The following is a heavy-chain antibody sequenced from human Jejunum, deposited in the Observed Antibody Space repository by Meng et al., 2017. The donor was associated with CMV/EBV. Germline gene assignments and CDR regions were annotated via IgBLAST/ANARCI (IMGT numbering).Heavy chain of an antibody. Sequence: GFTFSTYCMSWGRQAPGRGLEWVANIKQDGSEKYYVDSVKGRFTISRDNAKNSLYLQMNSLRAEDTAVYYCARSLRFLEWLSPFDYWGQGTLVTVSS. CDR2: IKQDGSEK. D-gene: IGHD3-3*01. CDR1: GFTFSTYC. V-gene: IGHV3-7*01. CDR3: ARSLRFLEWLSPFDY. J-gene: IGHJ4*02.